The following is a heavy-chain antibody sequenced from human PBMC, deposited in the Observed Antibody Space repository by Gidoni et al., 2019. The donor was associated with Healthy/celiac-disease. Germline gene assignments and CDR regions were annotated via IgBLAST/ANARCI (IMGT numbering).Heavy chain of an antibody. CDR3: AKVIVGATALDY. D-gene: IGHD1-26*01. V-gene: IGHV3-23*01. Sequence: EVQLLESGGGLVQPGGSLRLSCAASGFTFSSYAMSWVRQAPGKGLGWVSAIRGSGGSTYYADSVKGRFTISRDNSKNTLYLQMNSLRAEDTAVYYCAKVIVGATALDYWGQGTLVTVSS. CDR2: IRGSGGST. J-gene: IGHJ4*02. CDR1: GFTFSSYA.